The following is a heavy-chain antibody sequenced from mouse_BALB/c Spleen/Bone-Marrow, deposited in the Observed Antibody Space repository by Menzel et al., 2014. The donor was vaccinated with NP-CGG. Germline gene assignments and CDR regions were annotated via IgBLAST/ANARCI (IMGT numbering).Heavy chain of an antibody. D-gene: IGHD1-1*01. CDR3: AGGLRWCLDV. Sequence: EVQLQQSGTVLARPGASVKMSCKASGYSFTSYWMHWVKERPGQGLEWIGAIYPGNSDTSYNQKFKGKAKLTAVTSASTAYMELSSLTNEDSAVYYCAGGLRWCLDVWGAGTTVTVSS. V-gene: IGHV1-5*01. CDR1: GYSFTSYW. CDR2: IYPGNSDT. J-gene: IGHJ1*01.